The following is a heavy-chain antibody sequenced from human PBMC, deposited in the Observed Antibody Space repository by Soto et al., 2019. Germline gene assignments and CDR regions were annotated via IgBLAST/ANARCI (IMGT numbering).Heavy chain of an antibody. CDR3: ARRDRSGFSYWLDT. Sequence: QVQLQASGPGLVKPSQTLSLTCTVSGGSISDGYYWTWIRQHPGKGLEWIGSISASGSTSYNPTLKRRLTVSVDKSTNQFSLNLRSVTAANTGVSYCARRDRSGFSYWLDTWGQGTLVTVSS. D-gene: IGHD3-22*01. J-gene: IGHJ5*02. CDR1: GGSISDGYY. V-gene: IGHV4-31*03. CDR2: ISASGST.